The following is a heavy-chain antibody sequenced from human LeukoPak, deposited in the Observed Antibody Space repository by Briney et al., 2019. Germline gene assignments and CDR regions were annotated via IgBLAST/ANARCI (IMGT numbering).Heavy chain of an antibody. Sequence: PSETLSLTCAVSGYSISSGYYWGWIRQPPGKGLEWIGSIDHSGSTYYNPSLKSRVTISVDTSKNQFSLKLSSVTAADTAVYYCAGRSEEYSSSSAYYYYYYMDVWGKGTTVTVSS. CDR3: AGRSEEYSSSSAYYYYYYMDV. D-gene: IGHD6-6*01. CDR2: IDHSGST. CDR1: GYSISSGYY. V-gene: IGHV4-38-2*01. J-gene: IGHJ6*03.